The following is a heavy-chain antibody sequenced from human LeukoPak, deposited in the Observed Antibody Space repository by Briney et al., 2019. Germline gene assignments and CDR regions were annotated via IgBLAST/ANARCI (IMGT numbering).Heavy chain of an antibody. CDR2: IYTSGST. J-gene: IGHJ3*02. V-gene: IGHV4-4*07. D-gene: IGHD6-19*01. CDR3: ARDRSSGWDDAFDI. CDR1: GGSISSYY. Sequence: SETLSLTCTVSGGSISSYYWSWIRQPAGKGLEWIGRIYTSGSTNYNPSLKSRVTMSVDTSKNQLSLKLSSVTAADTAVYYCARDRSSGWDDAFDIWGQGTMVTVSS.